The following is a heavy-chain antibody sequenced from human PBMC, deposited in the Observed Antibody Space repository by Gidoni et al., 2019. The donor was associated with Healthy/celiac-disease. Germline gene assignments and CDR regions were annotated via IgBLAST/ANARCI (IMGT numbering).Heavy chain of an antibody. D-gene: IGHD6-13*01. CDR2: IYPGDSDT. V-gene: IGHV5-51*01. CDR1: GYSFTSYW. Sequence: EVQLVQSGAEVKKPGESLKISCKGSGYSFTSYWIGWVRQMPGKGLEWMGIIYPGDSDTRYSPSFQGQVTISADKSISTAYLQWSSLKASDTAMYYCARGWEQQLVPTIHVPYFDYWGQGTLVTVSS. J-gene: IGHJ4*02. CDR3: ARGWEQQLVPTIHVPYFDY.